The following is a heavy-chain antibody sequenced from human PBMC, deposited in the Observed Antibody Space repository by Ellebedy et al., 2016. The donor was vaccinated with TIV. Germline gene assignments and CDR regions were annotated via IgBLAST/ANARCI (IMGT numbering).Heavy chain of an antibody. CDR3: ARHSRLAVTAIFDY. CDR2: IYYSGST. V-gene: IGHV4-31*03. D-gene: IGHD2-21*02. Sequence: MPSETLSLTCTVSGGSISSSSYYWSWIRQHPGKGLEWIGYIYYSGSTYYNPSLKSRVTISVDTSKNQFSLKLSSVTAADTAVYYCARHSRLAVTAIFDYWGQGTLVTVSS. CDR1: GGSISSSSYY. J-gene: IGHJ4*02.